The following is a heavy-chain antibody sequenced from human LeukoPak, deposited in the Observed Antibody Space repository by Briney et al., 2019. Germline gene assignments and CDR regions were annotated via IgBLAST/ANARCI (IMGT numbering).Heavy chain of an antibody. V-gene: IGHV3-48*03. Sequence: PGGSLRLSCAVSGFPFGIYEMNWVRQAPGKGPEWVSNIGSSGTTRYYADSVKGRFSISRDNAKNSLYLQMNSLRVEDTGVYYCALLAVASDFDYWGQGALVSVSS. D-gene: IGHD6-19*01. CDR3: ALLAVASDFDY. CDR1: GFPFGIYE. CDR2: IGSSGTTR. J-gene: IGHJ4*02.